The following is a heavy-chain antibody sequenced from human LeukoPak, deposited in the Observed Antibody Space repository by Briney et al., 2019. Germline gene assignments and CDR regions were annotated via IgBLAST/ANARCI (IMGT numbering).Heavy chain of an antibody. Sequence: GGSLRLSCAASGFTFSSYSMNWVRQAPGKGLEWVSSISSSSSYIYYADSVKGRFTISRDNAKNSLYLQMNSLRAEDTAVYYCAREVAPGDCGGDCYPTLHDAFDIWGQGTMVIVSS. V-gene: IGHV3-21*01. CDR3: AREVAPGDCGGDCYPTLHDAFDI. J-gene: IGHJ3*02. D-gene: IGHD2-21*01. CDR2: ISSSSSYI. CDR1: GFTFSSYS.